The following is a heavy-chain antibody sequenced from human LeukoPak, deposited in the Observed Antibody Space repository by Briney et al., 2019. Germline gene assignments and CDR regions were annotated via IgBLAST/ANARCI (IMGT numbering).Heavy chain of an antibody. CDR1: GFTFSSYG. CDR2: IRYDGSNK. V-gene: IGHV3-30*02. J-gene: IGHJ4*02. CDR3: AKDPPFRPGYLDY. Sequence: GGSLRLSCAASGFTFSSYGMHWVRQAPGKGLEWVAFIRYDGSNKYYADSVKGRFTISRDNSKNTLYLQMNSLRAEDTAVYYCAKDPPFRPGYLDYLGQGTLVNVSS.